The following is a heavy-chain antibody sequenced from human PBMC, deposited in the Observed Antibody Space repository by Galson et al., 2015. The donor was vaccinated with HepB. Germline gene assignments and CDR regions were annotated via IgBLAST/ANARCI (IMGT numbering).Heavy chain of an antibody. J-gene: IGHJ6*02. CDR3: ARQQVVVVAGSTYYYYGMDV. Sequence: SVKVSCKASGGTFSSYAISWVRQAPGQGLEWMGGIIPIFGTANYAQKFQGRVTITADESTSTAYMELSSLRSEDTAVYYCARQQVVVVAGSTYYYYGMDVWGQGTTVTVSS. V-gene: IGHV1-69*13. CDR1: GGTFSSYA. CDR2: IIPIFGTA. D-gene: IGHD2-15*01.